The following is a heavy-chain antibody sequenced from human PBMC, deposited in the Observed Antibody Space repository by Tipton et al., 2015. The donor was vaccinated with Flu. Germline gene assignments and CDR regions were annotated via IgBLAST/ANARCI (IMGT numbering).Heavy chain of an antibody. D-gene: IGHD2-2*01. J-gene: IGHJ4*02. V-gene: IGHV3-49*03. CDR3: HVYQSLY. Sequence: LSLTCTTSGISFGNFAVNWFRQAPGKGLEWLGFIRSKTYGGTIEYAASVRGRFTISRDDSKNIGYLEMNSLKTEDTALYYCHVYQSLYWGQGTLVTVSS. CDR1: GISFGNFA. CDR2: IRSKTYGGTI.